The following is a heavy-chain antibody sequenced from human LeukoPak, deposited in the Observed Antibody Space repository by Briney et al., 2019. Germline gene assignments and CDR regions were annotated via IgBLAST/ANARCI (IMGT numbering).Heavy chain of an antibody. CDR3: AKAAYYYGSGSLDY. CDR1: GFTFSRYG. D-gene: IGHD3-10*01. V-gene: IGHV3-23*01. Sequence: GGTLRLSCAASGFTFSRYGMSWVPQAPGKGLEWVLDISGSGGSKYYADSVKGRFTISRDNSKNTLYLQMNSLRAEDTAVYYCAKAAYYYGSGSLDYWGQGTLVSVSS. J-gene: IGHJ4*02. CDR2: ISGSGGSK.